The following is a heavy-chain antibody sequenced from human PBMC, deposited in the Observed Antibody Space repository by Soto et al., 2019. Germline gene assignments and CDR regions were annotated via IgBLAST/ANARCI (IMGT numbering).Heavy chain of an antibody. Sequence: GGSLRLSCAASGFTFSNFAMTWVRQAPGRGLEWVSSISGSGGGTYYADSLKGRLTISRDNANNTLYLQMNSLSAEDTAVYYCARGYYYDSSTYPTRFDYWGQGTLVTVSS. CDR1: GFTFSNFA. CDR2: ISGSGGGT. V-gene: IGHV3-23*01. CDR3: ARGYYYDSSTYPTRFDY. D-gene: IGHD3-22*01. J-gene: IGHJ4*02.